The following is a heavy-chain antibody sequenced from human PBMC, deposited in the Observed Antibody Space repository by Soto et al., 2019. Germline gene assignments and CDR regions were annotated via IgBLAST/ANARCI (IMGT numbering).Heavy chain of an antibody. J-gene: IGHJ4*02. CDR3: ARGRHTSMVRGVIISLGY. CDR2: INAGNGNT. CDR1: GDTFTSYA. Sequence: ASVKVSCKASGDTFTSYAMHWVRQAPGQRLEWMGWINAGNGNTKYSQKFQGRVTITRDTSASTAYMELSSLRSEDTAVYYCARGRHTSMVRGVIISLGYWGQGTLVTVSS. V-gene: IGHV1-3*01. D-gene: IGHD3-10*01.